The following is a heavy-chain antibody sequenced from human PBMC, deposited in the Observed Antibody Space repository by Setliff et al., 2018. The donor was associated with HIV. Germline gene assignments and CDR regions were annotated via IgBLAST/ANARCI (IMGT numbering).Heavy chain of an antibody. CDR3: ARGGDYNFWAGYWT. CDR2: IYFSGST. J-gene: IGHJ5*02. D-gene: IGHD3-3*01. Sequence: AETLSLTCTVSGVSISDYYWSWIRQPPGKGLEWIGYIYFSGSTNYNPSLESRVTISVDTSKKHFSLRLTSVTAADTAVYFCARGGDYNFWAGYWTWGQGTLVTVSS. CDR1: GVSISDYY. V-gene: IGHV4-59*12.